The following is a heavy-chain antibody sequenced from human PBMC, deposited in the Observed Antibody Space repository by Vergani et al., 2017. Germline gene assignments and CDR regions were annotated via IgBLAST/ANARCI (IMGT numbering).Heavy chain of an antibody. Sequence: EVQLVESGGGLVQPGGSLRLSCAASGFTFSSYEMNWVRQAPGKGLEWVSAISGSGGSTYYADSVKGRFTISRDNSKNTLYLQMNSLRAEDTAVYYCAKAGSGSGYSFDYWGQGTLVTVSS. D-gene: IGHD3-22*01. CDR2: ISGSGGST. CDR3: AKAGSGSGYSFDY. CDR1: GFTFSSYE. V-gene: IGHV3-23*04. J-gene: IGHJ4*02.